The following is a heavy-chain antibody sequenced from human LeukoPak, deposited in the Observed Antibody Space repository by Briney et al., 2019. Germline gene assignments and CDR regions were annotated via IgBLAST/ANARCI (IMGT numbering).Heavy chain of an antibody. J-gene: IGHJ3*02. CDR2: MNPNSGNT. D-gene: IGHD1-20*01. CDR3: ARAITKMRDAFDI. Sequence: GASVKVSCKASGYTFTSYAMNWVRQAPGQGLEWMGWMNPNSGNTGYAQKFQGRVTMTRNTSISTAYMELSSLRSEDTAVYYCARAITKMRDAFDIWGQGTMVTVSS. V-gene: IGHV1-8*02. CDR1: GYTFTSYA.